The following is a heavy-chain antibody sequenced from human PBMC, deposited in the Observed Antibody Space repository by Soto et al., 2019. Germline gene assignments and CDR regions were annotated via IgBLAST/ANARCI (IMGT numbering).Heavy chain of an antibody. J-gene: IGHJ4*02. CDR2: ISSSGSTI. CDR3: ARDTVVFDY. V-gene: IGHV3-11*01. Sequence: GGSLRLSCAASGFTFSDYMSWIRQAPGKGLEWVSYISSSGSTIYYADSVKGRFTISRDNAKNSLYLQMNSLRAEDTAVYYCARDTVVFDYWGQGTLVTVS. CDR1: GFTFSDY. D-gene: IGHD4-17*01.